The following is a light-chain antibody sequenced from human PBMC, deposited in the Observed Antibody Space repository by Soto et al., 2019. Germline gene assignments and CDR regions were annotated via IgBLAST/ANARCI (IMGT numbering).Light chain of an antibody. Sequence: SYELTQPLSVSVALGQTATITCGGDNIGGINVHWYQLNPGQAPVLVIYRDTNRPSGIPERFSGSNSGNTATLAISGVQAGDDADYYCQVWDRSTVVFGGGTKVTVL. CDR1: NIGGIN. V-gene: IGLV3-9*01. J-gene: IGLJ3*02. CDR3: QVWDRSTVV. CDR2: RDT.